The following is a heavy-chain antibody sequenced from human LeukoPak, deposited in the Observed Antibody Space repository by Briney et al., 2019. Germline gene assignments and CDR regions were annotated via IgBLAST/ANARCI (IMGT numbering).Heavy chain of an antibody. Sequence: SETLSLTCTVSGDSINTKSYYWDWIRQPPGKGLEYIGSVYYTGNTYYNPSLKSRVTISVDTSKNQFSLKLSSVTAADTAVYYCARVSVIIAASWGPFDYWGQGTLVTVSS. V-gene: IGHV4-39*07. D-gene: IGHD6-6*01. CDR1: GDSINTKSYY. J-gene: IGHJ4*02. CDR2: VYYTGNT. CDR3: ARVSVIIAASWGPFDY.